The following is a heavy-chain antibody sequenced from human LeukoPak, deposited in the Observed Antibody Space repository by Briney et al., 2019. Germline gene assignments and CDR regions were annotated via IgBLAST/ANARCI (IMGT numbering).Heavy chain of an antibody. CDR1: GFTFSNYA. J-gene: IGHJ5*02. V-gene: IGHV3-23*01. D-gene: IGHD1-26*01. Sequence: GGSLRLSCAASGFTFSNYAMTWVRQAPGKGLEWVSTITGDSTFYADSVKGRFTISRDNSKSTLFLQMNSLRAEDTAEYYCAKDDGSYLTWGQGTLVTVAS. CDR2: ITGDST. CDR3: AKDDGSYLT.